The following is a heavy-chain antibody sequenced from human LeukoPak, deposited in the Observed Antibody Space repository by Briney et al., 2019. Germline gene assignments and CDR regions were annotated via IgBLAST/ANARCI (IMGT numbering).Heavy chain of an antibody. CDR2: IRSKANSYAT. Sequence: GGSLRLSCTASRFTFRNYEMNWVRQAPGKGLEWVGRIRSKANSYATAYAASVKGRFTISRDDSKNTAYLQMNSLKTEDTAVYYCTRRHDAFDIWGQGTMVTVSS. J-gene: IGHJ3*02. V-gene: IGHV3-73*01. CDR3: TRRHDAFDI. CDR1: RFTFRNYE.